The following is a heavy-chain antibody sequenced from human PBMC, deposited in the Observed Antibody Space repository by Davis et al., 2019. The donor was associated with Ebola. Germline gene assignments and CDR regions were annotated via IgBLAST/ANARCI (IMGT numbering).Heavy chain of an antibody. CDR3: ARRVGGSGKFDY. D-gene: IGHD1-26*01. CDR1: GGSISSSSYY. CDR2: IYNSALT. J-gene: IGHJ4*02. V-gene: IGHV4-61*05. Sequence: SETLSLTCTVSGGSISSSSYYWGWIRQPPGKGLEWIGQIYNSALTTYNPSLKSRVSISVDTSKTQFSLKLTSVTAADTAVYYCARRVGGSGKFDYWGQGTLVTVSS.